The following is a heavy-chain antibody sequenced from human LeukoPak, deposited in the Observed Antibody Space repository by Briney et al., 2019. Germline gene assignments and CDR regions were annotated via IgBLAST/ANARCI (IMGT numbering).Heavy chain of an antibody. CDR2: FDPEGGET. CDR1: GYTLTELS. Sequence: ASVTVSCKVSGYTLTELSMHWVRQAPGKGLEWMGGFDPEGGETIYAQKFQGRVTMTEDTSTDTAYMELSSLRSEDTAVYFCATVSYRFNWFDPWGQGTLVTVSS. J-gene: IGHJ5*02. V-gene: IGHV1-24*01. D-gene: IGHD1-26*01. CDR3: ATVSYRFNWFDP.